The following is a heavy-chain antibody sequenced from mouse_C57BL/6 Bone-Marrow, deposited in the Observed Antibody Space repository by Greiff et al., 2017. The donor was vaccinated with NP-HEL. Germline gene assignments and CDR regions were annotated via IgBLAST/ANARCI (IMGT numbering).Heavy chain of an antibody. J-gene: IGHJ3*01. CDR3: TSLYGYDDEAY. Sequence: EVQLQQSGAELVRPGASVKLSCTASGFNIKDDYMHWVKQRPEQGLEWIGWIYPENGDTEYASKFQGKATITADTSSNTAYLQLSSLTSEDTAVYYCTSLYGYDDEAYWGQGTLVTVSA. V-gene: IGHV14-4*01. CDR2: IYPENGDT. CDR1: GFNIKDDY. D-gene: IGHD2-2*01.